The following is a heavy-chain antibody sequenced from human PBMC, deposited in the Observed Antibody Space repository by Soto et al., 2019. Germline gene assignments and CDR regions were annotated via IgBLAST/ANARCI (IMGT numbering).Heavy chain of an antibody. Sequence: QLQLVQSGPEVKKPGTSVKVSCKASGFTFTSSAMQWVRQARGQRLEWIGWIVVGSGNTNYAQKFQARVILTWDMYTRTAYMELRSLRSEDTAVYYCAAQVQLERPAEEYWGQGSLATVS. CDR2: IVVGSGNT. J-gene: IGHJ4*02. CDR1: GFTFTSSA. V-gene: IGHV1-58*02. CDR3: AAQVQLERPAEEY. D-gene: IGHD1-1*01.